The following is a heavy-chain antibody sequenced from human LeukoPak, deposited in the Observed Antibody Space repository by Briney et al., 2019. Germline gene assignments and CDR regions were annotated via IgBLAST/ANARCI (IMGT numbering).Heavy chain of an antibody. CDR3: ARRDCDSIKCRGSNWFDP. V-gene: IGHV3-53*01. J-gene: IGHJ5*02. CDR1: GFTFSSYG. D-gene: IGHD3-22*01. Sequence: PGGSLRLSCAASGFTFSSYGMHWVRQAPGKGLEWVSVIYSGGTTYYADSVKGRFTISRDNSKNTLYLQMNSLRAEDTAVYYCARRDCDSIKCRGSNWFDPWGQGTLVSVSS. CDR2: IYSGGTT.